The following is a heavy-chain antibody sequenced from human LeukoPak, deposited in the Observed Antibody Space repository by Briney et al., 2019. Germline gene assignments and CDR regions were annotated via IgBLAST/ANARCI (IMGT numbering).Heavy chain of an antibody. CDR1: AGSISSSNW. Sequence: SETLSLTCSVSAGSISSSNWWSWVRQSPVKGLEWIGEICLYGTTNYNPSLKSRVTMSVDRSKNQFSLKLSSVTAADTAVYYCARQKWEQQGRDYYFNGLDVWGPGTTVTVSS. J-gene: IGHJ6*02. CDR2: ICLYGTT. D-gene: IGHD1-26*01. CDR3: ARQKWEQQGRDYYFNGLDV. V-gene: IGHV4-4*02.